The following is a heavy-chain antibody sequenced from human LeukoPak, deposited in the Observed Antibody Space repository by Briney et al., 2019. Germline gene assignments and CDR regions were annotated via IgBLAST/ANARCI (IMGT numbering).Heavy chain of an antibody. CDR3: ARDGPPPPYVWGSYRSYWYFDL. V-gene: IGHV1-18*01. D-gene: IGHD3-16*02. CDR2: ISAYNGNT. CDR1: GYTFTSYG. J-gene: IGHJ2*01. Sequence: ASVKVSCKASGYTFTSYGISWVRQAPGQGLEWMGWISAYNGNTNYAQKLQGRVTMTTDTSTSTAYMELRSLRSDDTAVYYCARDGPPPPYVWGSYRSYWYFDLWGRGTLVTVSS.